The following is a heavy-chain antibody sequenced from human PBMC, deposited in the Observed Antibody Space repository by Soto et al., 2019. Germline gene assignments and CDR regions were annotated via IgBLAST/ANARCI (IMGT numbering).Heavy chain of an antibody. CDR2: IIPIFGTA. CDR1: GGTFSSYA. J-gene: IGHJ6*03. CDR3: ATPFYKGIAAAPSDYYYYMDV. D-gene: IGHD6-13*01. V-gene: IGHV1-69*13. Sequence: ASVKVSCKASGGTFSSYAISWVRQAPGQGLEWMGGIIPIFGTANYAQKFQGRVTITADESTSTAYMELSSLRSEDTAVYYCATPFYKGIAAAPSDYYYYMDVWGKGTTVTVSS.